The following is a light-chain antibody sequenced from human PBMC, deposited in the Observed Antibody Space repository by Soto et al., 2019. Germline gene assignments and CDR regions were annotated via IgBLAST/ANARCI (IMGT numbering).Light chain of an antibody. J-gene: IGLJ1*01. CDR1: SSDVGSSNL. CDR3: CSFARSTTFYV. CDR2: EGG. V-gene: IGLV2-23*01. Sequence: QSVLAQPASVSGSPGQSITISCTGTSSDVGSSNLVSWYQQHPGKAPKLIIFEGGRRPSGVFGRFSGSKSGNTASLTISGLQAEDEADYYCCSFARSTTFYVFGTGTKVTVL.